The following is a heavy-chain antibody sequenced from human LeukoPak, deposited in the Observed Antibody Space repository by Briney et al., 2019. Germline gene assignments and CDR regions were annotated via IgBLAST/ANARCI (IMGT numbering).Heavy chain of an antibody. D-gene: IGHD2-2*01. CDR1: GGSISSYY. CDR3: ARVRRTTYCSSTSCYSNWFDP. CDR2: IYYSGST. J-gene: IGHJ5*02. V-gene: IGHV4-59*01. Sequence: SETLSLTCTVSGGSISSYYWSWIRQPPGKGLEWIGYIYYSGSTNYNPSLKSRVTISVDTSKNQFSLKLSSVTAADTAVYYCARVRRTTYCSSTSCYSNWFDPWGQGTLVTVSS.